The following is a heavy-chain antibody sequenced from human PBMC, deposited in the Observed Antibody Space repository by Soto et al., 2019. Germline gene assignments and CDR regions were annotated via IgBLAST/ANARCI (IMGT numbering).Heavy chain of an antibody. CDR3: ARAALVPEGLYYYYHGIDV. D-gene: IGHD2-2*01. CDR1: GGSISSGTYY. J-gene: IGHJ6*02. Sequence: QVQLQESGPGLVKPSQTLSLTCTVSGGSISSGTYYWSWIRQHPGKGLEWIGYIYYSGSTYYNPSLKSRVTISVATSNNEFSLRLSFVTAADTAVYYCARAALVPEGLYYYYHGIDVWGPGTTVTVSS. CDR2: IYYSGST. V-gene: IGHV4-31*03.